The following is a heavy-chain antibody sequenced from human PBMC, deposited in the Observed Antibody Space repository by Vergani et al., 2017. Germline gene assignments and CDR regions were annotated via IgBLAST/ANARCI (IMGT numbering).Heavy chain of an antibody. CDR1: GGTFSSYA. Sequence: QVQLVQSGAEVKKPGSSVKVSCKASGGTFSSYAISWVRQAPGQGLEWMGRIIPILGIANYAQKFQGRVTITADKSTSTAYMELSSLRSEDTAVYYCAADGMGPSMVRRFDPWGQGTLVTVSS. V-gene: IGHV1-69*04. CDR2: IIPILGIA. CDR3: AADGMGPSMVRRFDP. J-gene: IGHJ5*02. D-gene: IGHD3-10*01.